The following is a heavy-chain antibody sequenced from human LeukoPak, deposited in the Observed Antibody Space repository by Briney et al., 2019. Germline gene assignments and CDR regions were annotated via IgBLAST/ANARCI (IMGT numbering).Heavy chain of an antibody. CDR1: GYTFTRYG. J-gene: IGHJ4*02. V-gene: IGHV1-69*04. Sequence: SVKVSCKASGYTFTRYGISWVRQAPGQGLEWMGRIIPILGIANYAQKFQGRVTITADKSTSTAYMELSSLRSEDTAVYYCARDDCSSTSCYYAVWGQGTLVTVSS. D-gene: IGHD2-2*01. CDR3: ARDDCSSTSCYYAV. CDR2: IIPILGIA.